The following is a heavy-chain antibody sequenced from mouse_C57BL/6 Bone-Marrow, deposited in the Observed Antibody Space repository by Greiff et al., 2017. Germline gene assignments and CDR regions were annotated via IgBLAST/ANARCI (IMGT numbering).Heavy chain of an antibody. D-gene: IGHD2-4*01. J-gene: IGHJ3*01. CDR1: GFTFSSYA. Sequence: EVKVEESGGGLVKPGGSLKLSCAASGFTFSSYAMSWVRQTPEKRLEWVATISDGGSYTYYPDNVKGRFTISRDNAKNNLYLQMSHLKSEDTAMYYCARRGITPAWFAYWGQGTLVTVSA. CDR3: ARRGITPAWFAY. CDR2: ISDGGSYT. V-gene: IGHV5-4*03.